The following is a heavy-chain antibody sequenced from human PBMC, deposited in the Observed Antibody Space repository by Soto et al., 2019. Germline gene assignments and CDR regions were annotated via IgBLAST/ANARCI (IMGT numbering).Heavy chain of an antibody. J-gene: IGHJ6*02. CDR3: ARENVLRFLEWLPRQGMDV. CDR1: GFPGGTSY. CDR2: IQIGGKT. D-gene: IGHD3-3*01. Sequence: SGGSLRLSCAASGFPGGTSYIHWVRQAPGTGLEWVSAIQIGGKTYYADSVKGRFIISRDNSENTVFLQMSSLRAEDTAVYFCARENVLRFLEWLPRQGMDVWGQGTTVTVSS. V-gene: IGHV3-53*01.